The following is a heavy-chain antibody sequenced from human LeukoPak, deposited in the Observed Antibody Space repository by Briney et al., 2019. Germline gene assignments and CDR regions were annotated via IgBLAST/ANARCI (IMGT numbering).Heavy chain of an antibody. Sequence: PSETLSLTCTVSGGSISGYYWSWIRQPPGKGLEWIGYIYYSGSTNYNPSLKSRVTISVDTSKNQFSLKLSSVTAADTAVYYCARGYYYDSSGYYYFDYWGQGTLVTVSS. CDR2: IYYSGST. CDR1: GGSISGYY. V-gene: IGHV4-59*01. CDR3: ARGYYYDSSGYYYFDY. J-gene: IGHJ4*02. D-gene: IGHD3-22*01.